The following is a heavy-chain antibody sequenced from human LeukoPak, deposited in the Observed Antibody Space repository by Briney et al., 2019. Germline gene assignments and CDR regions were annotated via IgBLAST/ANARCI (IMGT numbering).Heavy chain of an antibody. CDR1: GFTFSSYS. D-gene: IGHD5-18*01. CDR2: ISSSSSYI. J-gene: IGHJ4*02. CDR3: ARVGDTYGYYIDF. V-gene: IGHV3-21*01. Sequence: GGSLRLSCAASGFTFSSYSMNWVRQAPGKGLEWVSSISSSSSYIYYADSVKGRFTISRDNARTSLYLQMNSLRAEDTAVYYCARVGDTYGYYIDFWGQGTLVTVSS.